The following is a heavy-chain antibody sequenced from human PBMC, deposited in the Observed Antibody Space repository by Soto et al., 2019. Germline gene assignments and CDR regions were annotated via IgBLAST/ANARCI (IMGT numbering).Heavy chain of an antibody. Sequence: QVQLVESGGGVVQPGRSLRLSCAASGFTFSSYAMHWVRQAPGKGLEWVAVISYDGSNKYYADSVKGRFTISRDNSKNTLYLQMNCLRAEDTAVDSCARVTPSSGRAHFDYWGQGTLVTVSS. D-gene: IGHD2-15*01. CDR3: ARVTPSSGRAHFDY. CDR1: GFTFSSYA. V-gene: IGHV3-30-3*01. CDR2: ISYDGSNK. J-gene: IGHJ4*02.